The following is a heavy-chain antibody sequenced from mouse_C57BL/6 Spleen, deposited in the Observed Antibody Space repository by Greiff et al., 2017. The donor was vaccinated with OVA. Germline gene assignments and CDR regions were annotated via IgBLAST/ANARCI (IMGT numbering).Heavy chain of an antibody. Sequence: QVQLQQPGAELVMPGASVKLSCKASGYTFTSYWMHWVKQRPGQGLEWIGEIDPSDSYTNYNQKFKGKSTLTVDKSSSTAYMQLSSLTSEDSAVYYCARKDYGSSYFYWYFDVWGTGTTVTVSS. D-gene: IGHD1-1*01. CDR3: ARKDYGSSYFYWYFDV. V-gene: IGHV1-69*01. J-gene: IGHJ1*03. CDR2: IDPSDSYT. CDR1: GYTFTSYW.